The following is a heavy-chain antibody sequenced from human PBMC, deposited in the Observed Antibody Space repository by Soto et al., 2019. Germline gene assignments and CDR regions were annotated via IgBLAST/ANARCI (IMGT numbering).Heavy chain of an antibody. D-gene: IGHD4-17*01. CDR3: ATPTTVVTKRAFDAIDI. Sequence: GASVKVSCKASGYTFTSYGISWVRQAPGQGLEWMGWISAYNGNTNYAQKLQGRVTMTTDTSTSTAYMELRSLRSDDTAVYYCATPTTVVTKRAFDAIDISGQGTMVTVAS. J-gene: IGHJ3*02. V-gene: IGHV1-18*01. CDR2: ISAYNGNT. CDR1: GYTFTSYG.